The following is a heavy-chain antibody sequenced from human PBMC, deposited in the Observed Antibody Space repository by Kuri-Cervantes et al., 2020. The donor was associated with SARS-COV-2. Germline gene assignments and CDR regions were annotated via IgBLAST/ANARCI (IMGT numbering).Heavy chain of an antibody. Sequence: ASVKVSCKASGYTFTGYYMHWVRQAPGQGLEWMGWINPNSGGTNYAQKFQGRVTITADESTSTAYMELSSLRSEDTAVYYCAGDRGYSYGQDAFDIWGQGTMVTVSS. V-gene: IGHV1-2*02. CDR3: AGDRGYSYGQDAFDI. J-gene: IGHJ3*02. D-gene: IGHD5-18*01. CDR2: INPNSGGT. CDR1: GYTFTGYY.